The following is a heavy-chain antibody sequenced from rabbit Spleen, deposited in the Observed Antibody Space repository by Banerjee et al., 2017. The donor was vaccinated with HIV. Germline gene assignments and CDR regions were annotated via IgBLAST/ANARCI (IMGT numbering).Heavy chain of an antibody. D-gene: IGHD1-1*01. V-gene: IGHV1S40*01. J-gene: IGHJ4*01. CDR1: GVSFSVSSY. CDR2: IYISGGST. Sequence: QSLEESGGDLVKPGASLTLTCTASGVSFSVSSYMCWVRQAPGKGLEWIACIYISGGSTFYANWAKGRFTISETSSTTVTLQMTSLTAADTATYFCARDVDTIYFRLGLWGPGTLVTVS. CDR3: ARDVDTIYFRLGL.